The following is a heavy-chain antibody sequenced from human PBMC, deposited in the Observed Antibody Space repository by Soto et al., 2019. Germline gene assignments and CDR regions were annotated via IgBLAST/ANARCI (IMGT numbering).Heavy chain of an antibody. D-gene: IGHD3-9*01. CDR3: VKDESITIFWGGMDV. Sequence: EVQLVESGGGLVQPGRSLRLSCAASGFTFDDYAMHWVRQAPGKGLEWVSGIGWNGALVGYADSVKGRFTISRDNAKNSLYLQMNSLRAEDTALHYCVKDESITIFWGGMDVWGQGTTVTVSS. CDR1: GFTFDDYA. J-gene: IGHJ6*02. CDR2: IGWNGALV. V-gene: IGHV3-9*01.